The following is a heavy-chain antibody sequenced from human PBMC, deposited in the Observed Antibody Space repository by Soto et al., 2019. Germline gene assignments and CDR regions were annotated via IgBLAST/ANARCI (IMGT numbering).Heavy chain of an antibody. Sequence: QVQLVQSGAEVKKPGSSVKVSCKASGGTFSSYTISWVRQAPGQGLEWMGRIIPILGISNYAQKFQGRVTITADKSTSTAYMELSSLRSEDTAVYYCASDSGDGYNGYWGQGTLVTVSS. CDR2: IIPILGIS. CDR3: ASDSGDGYNGY. CDR1: GGTFSSYT. D-gene: IGHD5-12*01. V-gene: IGHV1-69*02. J-gene: IGHJ4*02.